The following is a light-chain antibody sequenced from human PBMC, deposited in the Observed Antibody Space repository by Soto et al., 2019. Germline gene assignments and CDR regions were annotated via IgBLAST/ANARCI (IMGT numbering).Light chain of an antibody. CDR3: QHYNSYSEA. CDR1: QSVSSW. CDR2: GAS. J-gene: IGKJ1*01. Sequence: DIQMTQSPSTLPASVGDRVTITCRASQSVSSWLAWYKQKPGKPPKVVIYGASNLQSGVPPRFRGSGSGTEFTLTISSLKPDDFATYYCQHYNSYSEAFGQGTKVDIK. V-gene: IGKV1-5*01.